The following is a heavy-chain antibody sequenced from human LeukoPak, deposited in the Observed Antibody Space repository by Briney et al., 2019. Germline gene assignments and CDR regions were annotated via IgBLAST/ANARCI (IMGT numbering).Heavy chain of an antibody. CDR2: ISGSGGST. J-gene: IGHJ6*02. V-gene: IGHV3-23*01. CDR3: AKCQGDYDSSGYYYYYYGMDV. D-gene: IGHD3-22*01. Sequence: GGSLRLSCAASGFTFSSYAMSWVRQAPGKGLEWVSAISGSGGSTYYADSVKGRSTISRDNSKNTLYLQMNSLRAEDTAVYYCAKCQGDYDSSGYYYYYYGMDVWGQGTTVTVSS. CDR1: GFTFSSYA.